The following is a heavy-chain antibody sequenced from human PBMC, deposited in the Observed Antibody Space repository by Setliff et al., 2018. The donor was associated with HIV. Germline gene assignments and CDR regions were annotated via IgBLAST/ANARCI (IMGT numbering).Heavy chain of an antibody. CDR3: AKGRRPVDLVSTSIRYYFYMGV. J-gene: IGHJ6*03. CDR2: IRHDGSYA. D-gene: IGHD5-12*01. CDR1: GFRFETFG. V-gene: IGHV3-30*02. Sequence: GSLRLSCAASGFRFETFGMYWVRQAPGKGLEWVAFIRHDGSYAYHADSVKGRFTMSRDNSKNTVSLEMNSLRVEDTGVYYCAKGRRPVDLVSTSIRYYFYMGVWGKGTTVTVSS.